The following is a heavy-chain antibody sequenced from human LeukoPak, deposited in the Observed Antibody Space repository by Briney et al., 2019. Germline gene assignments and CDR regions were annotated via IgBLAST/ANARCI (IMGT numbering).Heavy chain of an antibody. Sequence: GGSLRLSCAASGFTFSSYGMHWVRQAPGKGLEWVAFIRYDGSNKYYADSVKGRFTISRDNSKNTLYLQMNSLRAEDTAVYYCAKGASEYYYGSGVPYFDYWGQGTLVTVSS. CDR1: GFTFSSYG. V-gene: IGHV3-30*02. CDR3: AKGASEYYYGSGVPYFDY. CDR2: IRYDGSNK. D-gene: IGHD3-10*01. J-gene: IGHJ4*02.